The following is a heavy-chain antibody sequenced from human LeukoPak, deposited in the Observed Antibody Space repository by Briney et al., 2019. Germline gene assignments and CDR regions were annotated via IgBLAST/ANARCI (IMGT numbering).Heavy chain of an antibody. J-gene: IGHJ4*02. D-gene: IGHD2-15*01. CDR2: IYHSGST. CDR1: GGSNSSSNW. Sequence: SETLSLTCAVSGGSNSSSNWWSWVRQPPGKGLEWIGEIYHSGSTNYNPSLKSRVTISVDKSKNQFSLKLSSVTAADTAVYYCASRYCSGGSCSRVVDYWGQGTLVTVSS. CDR3: ASRYCSGGSCSRVVDY. V-gene: IGHV4-4*02.